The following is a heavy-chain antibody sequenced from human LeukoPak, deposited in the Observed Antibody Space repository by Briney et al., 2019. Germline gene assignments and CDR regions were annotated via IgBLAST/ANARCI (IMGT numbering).Heavy chain of an antibody. Sequence: QPGESLRLSCAASGFTLSNSWMHWVRQAPGKGLVWVSRIDPDGNTDYADSVKGRFTISRDNAKNTLYLQMNSLRAEDTAVYRCARDVRGPHDFRGQGTLVTVSS. CDR3: ARDVRGPHDF. CDR2: IDPDGNT. V-gene: IGHV3-74*01. CDR1: GFTLSNSW. J-gene: IGHJ4*02. D-gene: IGHD2/OR15-2a*01.